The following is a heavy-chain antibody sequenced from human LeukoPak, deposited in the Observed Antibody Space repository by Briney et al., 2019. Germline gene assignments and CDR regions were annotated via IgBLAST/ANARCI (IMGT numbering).Heavy chain of an antibody. Sequence: SETLSLTCTVSGYSISSGYYWGWIRQPPGKGLEWIGSIYHSGSTYYNPSLKSRVTISVDTSKNQFSLKLSSVTAADTAVYYCARVAIGDSSSWYLGHYYYYMDVWGKGTTVTVSS. CDR1: GYSISSGYY. V-gene: IGHV4-38-2*02. D-gene: IGHD6-13*01. J-gene: IGHJ6*03. CDR3: ARVAIGDSSSWYLGHYYYYMDV. CDR2: IYHSGST.